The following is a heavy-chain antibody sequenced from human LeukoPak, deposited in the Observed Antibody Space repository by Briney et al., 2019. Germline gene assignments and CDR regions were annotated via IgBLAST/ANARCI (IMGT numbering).Heavy chain of an antibody. CDR1: RGSISSSGYY. V-gene: IGHV4-39*01. CDR2: IYYSGST. Sequence: SETLSLTCTLSRGSISSSGYYWGWIRQPLGKGLEWIGSIYYSGSTYYNPSLKSRVTISVDTSKNQFSLKLSSVTAADTAMYFCARQGYADFSSRPFDYWGQGTLVTVSS. CDR3: ARQGYADFSSRPFDY. D-gene: IGHD4-17*01. J-gene: IGHJ4*02.